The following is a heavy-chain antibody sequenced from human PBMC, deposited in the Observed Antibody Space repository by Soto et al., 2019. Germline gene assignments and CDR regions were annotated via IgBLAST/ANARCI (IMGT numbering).Heavy chain of an antibody. CDR1: KFSFSGYW. CDR3: AKVASGSYDWFDP. V-gene: IGHV3-74*01. J-gene: IGHJ5*02. CDR2: VNPDGSTT. D-gene: IGHD1-26*01. Sequence: EVQLVESRGGLVQPGGTLRHSCAAAKFSFSGYWMHWVRQAPGKGLMWVSRVNPDGSTTTYADSVKGRFTISRDNAKNTVFLQMNSLRADDTAVYYCAKVASGSYDWFDPWGQGTLVTVSS.